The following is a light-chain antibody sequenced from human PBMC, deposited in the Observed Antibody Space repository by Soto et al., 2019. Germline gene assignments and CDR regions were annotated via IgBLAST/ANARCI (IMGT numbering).Light chain of an antibody. Sequence: QSVLTQPPSASGSPGRSVTISCTGTSSDIGGYNYVSWYQQHPGKAPKLMIYEVNKRPSGVPDRFSGSKSGNTASLTVSGLQAEDEADYYCSSYAGSNNLHVLFGGGTKLTVL. V-gene: IGLV2-8*01. CDR3: SSYAGSNNLHVL. J-gene: IGLJ2*01. CDR2: EVN. CDR1: SSDIGGYNY.